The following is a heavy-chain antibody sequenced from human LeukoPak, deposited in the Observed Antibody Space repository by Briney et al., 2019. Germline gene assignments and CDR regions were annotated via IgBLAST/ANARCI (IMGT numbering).Heavy chain of an antibody. CDR2: INPNSGGT. CDR3: ARDLGIYYYDSPTGDY. Sequence: GASVKVPCKASGSTLTNFFMHWVRQAPGQGLEWMGWINPNSGGTNYAQKFQGRVTMTRDTSISTAYMELSRLRSDDTAVYYCARDLGIYYYDSPTGDYWGQGTLVTVSS. D-gene: IGHD3-22*01. J-gene: IGHJ4*02. V-gene: IGHV1-2*02. CDR1: GSTLTNFF.